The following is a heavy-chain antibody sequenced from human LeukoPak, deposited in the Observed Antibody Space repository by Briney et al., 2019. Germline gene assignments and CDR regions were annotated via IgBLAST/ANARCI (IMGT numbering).Heavy chain of an antibody. CDR3: AARSRSGAIVGSTGY. CDR1: GFTFISYA. Sequence: GGSLRLSCAASGFTFISYAMSWVRQAPGKGLEWVSAISNSGGSTYYADSVKGRFTISRDNSKNTLYLQMNSLRAEDTAVYYCAARSRSGAIVGSTGYWGQGTLVTVSS. J-gene: IGHJ4*02. CDR2: ISNSGGST. V-gene: IGHV3-23*01. D-gene: IGHD1-26*01.